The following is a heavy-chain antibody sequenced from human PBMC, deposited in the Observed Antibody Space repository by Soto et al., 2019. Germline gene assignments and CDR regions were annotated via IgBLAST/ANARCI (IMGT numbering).Heavy chain of an antibody. D-gene: IGHD3-16*01. CDR3: ARLRRGV. Sequence: PSETLSLTCAVYGGSFSGYYWSWIRQPPGKGLEWIGEINHSGSTNYNPSLKSRVTISVDTSKNQFSLKLSSVTAADTAVYYCARLRRGVWGKGTTVTVSS. J-gene: IGHJ6*04. V-gene: IGHV4-34*01. CDR1: GGSFSGYY. CDR2: INHSGST.